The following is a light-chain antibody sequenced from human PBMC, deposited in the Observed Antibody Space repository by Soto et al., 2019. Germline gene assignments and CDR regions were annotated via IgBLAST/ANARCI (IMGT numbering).Light chain of an antibody. V-gene: IGKV1-39*01. CDR3: QQYDSFSVT. CDR1: QSISSY. Sequence: DIQMTQSPSSLSASVGDRVTITCRASQSISSYLNWYQQKPGKAPKLLMYAASSLQSGVPSRFSGSGSGTDFTLTISSLQPEDFATYYCQQYDSFSVTFGQGTKVDIK. J-gene: IGKJ1*01. CDR2: AAS.